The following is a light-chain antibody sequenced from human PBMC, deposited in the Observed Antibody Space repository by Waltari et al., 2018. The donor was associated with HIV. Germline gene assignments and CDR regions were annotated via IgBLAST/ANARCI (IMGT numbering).Light chain of an antibody. V-gene: IGKV1-12*01. Sequence: DIQMTQSPSSVSASVGGAVSISCRASQNIGRALAWYQLKPGRAPRLLIYEASRSDEGVPTRVKGSGSRASVTRDITNLQPEDFAIYCCQQARNFPRTFAGGTRVE. J-gene: IGKJ4*02. CDR2: EAS. CDR1: QNIGRA. CDR3: QQARNFPRT.